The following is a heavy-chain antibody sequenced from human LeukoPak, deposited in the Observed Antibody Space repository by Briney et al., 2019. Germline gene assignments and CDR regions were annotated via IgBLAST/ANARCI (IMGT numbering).Heavy chain of an antibody. D-gene: IGHD4-23*01. CDR3: ATTSHYVGNLGKVYSWFDP. Sequence: SVKVSSKASGGTFSSYAISWVRQAPGQGLEWMAGIIPMFGTANYAQKFQGRVTITTDESTSTAYMELSSLRSEDTAVYYCATTSHYVGNLGKVYSWFDPWGQGTLVTVSS. CDR2: IIPMFGTA. CDR1: GGTFSSYA. V-gene: IGHV1-69*05. J-gene: IGHJ5*02.